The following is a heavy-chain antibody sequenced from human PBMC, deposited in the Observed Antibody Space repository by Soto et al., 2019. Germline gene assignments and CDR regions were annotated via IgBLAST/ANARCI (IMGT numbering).Heavy chain of an antibody. Sequence: GGSLSLSCAASGFTFTMYSMNWVRQAPGKGLEWVSSISSTTNYIYYGDSMKGRFTISRDNAKNSLYLEMNSRRAEDTAVYYCARESEDLTSNFDYWGQGTLVTVSS. CDR2: ISSTTNYI. J-gene: IGHJ4*02. V-gene: IGHV3-21*06. CDR1: GFTFTMYS. CDR3: ARESEDLTSNFDY.